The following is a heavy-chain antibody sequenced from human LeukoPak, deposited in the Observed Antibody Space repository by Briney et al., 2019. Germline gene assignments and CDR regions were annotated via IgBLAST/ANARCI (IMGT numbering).Heavy chain of an antibody. CDR3: ARDLAYYDFWSGYPDLDY. Sequence: ASVRVSRKTSGYTFTSYSITWVRQAPGQGLEWMGWISAYNGNTNYAQKLQGRVTMTTDTSTSTAYMELRSLRSDDTAVYYCARDLAYYDFWSGYPDLDYWGQGTLVTVSS. CDR1: GYTFTSYS. D-gene: IGHD3-3*01. V-gene: IGHV1-18*01. J-gene: IGHJ4*02. CDR2: ISAYNGNT.